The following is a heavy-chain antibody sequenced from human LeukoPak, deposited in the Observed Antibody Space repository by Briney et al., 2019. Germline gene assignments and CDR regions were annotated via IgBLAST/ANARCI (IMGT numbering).Heavy chain of an antibody. V-gene: IGHV1-69*04. Sequence: SVKVSCKASGGTFSSYASSCVRQEPGQGLEWMGRIIPIFGIANYAQKFQGRVTITADKSTSTDYMELSSLRSEDTAVYYCARGDYYYYYYGMDVWGQGTTVTVSS. CDR3: ARGDYYYYYYGMDV. CDR2: IIPIFGIA. CDR1: GGTFSSYA. D-gene: IGHD3-16*01. J-gene: IGHJ6*02.